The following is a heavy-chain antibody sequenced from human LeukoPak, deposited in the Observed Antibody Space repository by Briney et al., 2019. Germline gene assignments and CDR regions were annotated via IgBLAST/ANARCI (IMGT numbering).Heavy chain of an antibody. Sequence: PGGSLRLSCAASGFTVSSNYMSWVRQAPGKGLEWVSIIYSGGSTYYADSVKGRFTISRDNSKNTLYLQMNSLRAEDTAVYYCARDRTGQQLISRKEYYYTDVWGKGTTVTISS. J-gene: IGHJ6*03. CDR3: ARDRTGQQLISRKEYYYTDV. V-gene: IGHV3-66*01. CDR1: GFTVSSNY. CDR2: IYSGGST. D-gene: IGHD4-11*01.